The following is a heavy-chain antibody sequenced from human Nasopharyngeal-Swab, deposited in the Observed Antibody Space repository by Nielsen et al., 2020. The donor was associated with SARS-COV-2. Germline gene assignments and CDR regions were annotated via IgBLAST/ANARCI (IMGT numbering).Heavy chain of an antibody. CDR3: ASIAAAGT. CDR2: INHSGNT. V-gene: IGHV4-34*01. CDR1: GGSFSGYY. Sequence: SETLSLTCAVYGGSFSGYYWSWIRQPPGKGLEWIGEINHSGNTKYNPSLKSRVTLSVDTSKNQFSLTLSSVTAADTAVYYCASIAAAGTWGQGTLVTVSS. D-gene: IGHD6-13*01. J-gene: IGHJ4*02.